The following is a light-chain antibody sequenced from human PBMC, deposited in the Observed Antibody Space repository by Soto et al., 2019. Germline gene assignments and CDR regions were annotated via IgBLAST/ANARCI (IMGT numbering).Light chain of an antibody. V-gene: IGLV2-23*02. CDR3: CSYTGSSTYVV. CDR2: EVS. J-gene: IGLJ2*01. CDR1: SSDVGGYNY. Sequence: QSALTQPASVSGSPGQSITISCTGTSSDVGGYNYVSWYQQHPGKAPKLMIYEVSNRPSGVSNRFSGSKSGNSASLTISGLQAEDEADYYCCSYTGSSTYVVFCGGTKLTVL.